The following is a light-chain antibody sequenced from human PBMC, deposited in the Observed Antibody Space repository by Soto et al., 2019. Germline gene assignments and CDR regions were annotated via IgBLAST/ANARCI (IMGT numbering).Light chain of an antibody. CDR1: QSFSNW. CDR3: QQFDRYSWT. V-gene: IGKV1-5*01. Sequence: DIQMTQSPSTLSASLGERVTITCRASQSFSNWLAWYQQKPGKAPRLLIYDVSSLESGGPSRFSGSASGTEFILTISSLQPDDFATYYCQQFDRYSWTFGQGTTVEMK. J-gene: IGKJ1*01. CDR2: DVS.